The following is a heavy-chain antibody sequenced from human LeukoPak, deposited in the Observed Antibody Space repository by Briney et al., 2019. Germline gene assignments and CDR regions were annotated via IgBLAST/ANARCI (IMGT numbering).Heavy chain of an antibody. V-gene: IGHV1-8*03. CDR1: GGTFSSYD. CDR3: ARGALVGATRWFDP. J-gene: IGHJ5*02. Sequence: GASVKVSCKASGGTFSSYDINWVRQATGQGLEWMGWMNPNSGNTGYAQKFQGRVTITRNTSISTAYMELSSLRSEDTAVYYCARGALVGATRWFDPWGQGTLVTVSS. CDR2: MNPNSGNT. D-gene: IGHD1-26*01.